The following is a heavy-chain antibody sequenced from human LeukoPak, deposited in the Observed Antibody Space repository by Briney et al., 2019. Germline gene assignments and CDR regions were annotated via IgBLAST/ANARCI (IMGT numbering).Heavy chain of an antibody. CDR1: GFTFSSYG. V-gene: IGHV3-30*18. CDR2: ISYDGSNK. J-gene: IGHJ3*02. D-gene: IGHD3-3*01. Sequence: GGSLRLSCAASGFTFSSYGMHWVRQAPGKGLEWVAVISYDGSNKYYADSVKGRFTISRDNSKNTLYLQMHSLRAEDTAVYYCAKVITIFGVVSAFDIWGQGTMVTVSS. CDR3: AKVITIFGVVSAFDI.